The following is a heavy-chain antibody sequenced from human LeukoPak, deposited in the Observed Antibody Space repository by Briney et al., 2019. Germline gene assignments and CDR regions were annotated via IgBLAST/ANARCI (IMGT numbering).Heavy chain of an antibody. J-gene: IGHJ4*02. CDR3: TRHSESGYGSGSY. Sequence: AGGSLRLSCAASGFTLSSFAMNWVRQAPGKGLEWVSAISGNGYAYYADSVKGRFTISRDNSKNTLYLQMNSLRAEDTAVYYCTRHSESGYGSGSYWGQGTLVTVSS. CDR2: ISGNGYA. CDR1: GFTLSSFA. V-gene: IGHV3-23*01. D-gene: IGHD3-10*01.